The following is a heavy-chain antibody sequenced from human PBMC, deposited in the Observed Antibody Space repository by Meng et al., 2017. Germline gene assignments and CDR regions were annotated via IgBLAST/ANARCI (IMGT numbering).Heavy chain of an antibody. CDR2: ISYDGSTK. J-gene: IGHJ4*02. V-gene: IGHV3-30*01. CDR1: GFTFSSYA. CDR3: AHFDY. Sequence: VELAESGGGVVQPGRSLSLSSASSGFTFSSYAMHWVRQAPGKGLEWVAVISYDGSTKYYADSVKGRFTISRDNSKNTLYLQMNRLRAEDTAVYYCAHFDYWGQGTLVTVSS.